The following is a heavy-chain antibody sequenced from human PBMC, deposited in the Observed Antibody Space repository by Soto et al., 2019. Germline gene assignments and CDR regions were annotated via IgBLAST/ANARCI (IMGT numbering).Heavy chain of an antibody. V-gene: IGHV4-4*02. CDR2: IHHSGST. CDR1: GGSISSNNW. CDR3: ATLRTGYYQTDAFDI. J-gene: IGHJ3*02. Sequence: QVQLQESGPGLVKPSGTLSLTCAVSGGSISSNNWWTWVRQSPGKGLEWIGEIHHSGSTNFNPSLESRITIAVAKYANQFSLNLKSVTAADTAVYYCATLRTGYYQTDAFDIWGQGTMVTVSS. D-gene: IGHD3-22*01.